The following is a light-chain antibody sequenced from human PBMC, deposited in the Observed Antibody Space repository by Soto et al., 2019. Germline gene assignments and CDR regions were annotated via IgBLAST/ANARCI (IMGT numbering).Light chain of an antibody. CDR1: QTISSW. CDR3: QQSYSTPIT. CDR2: AAS. V-gene: IGKV1-39*01. Sequence: DIQMTHSPSTLSGSVGYRFTITCRASQTISSWLAWYQQKPGKAPKLLIYAASSLQSGVPSRFSGSGSGTDFTLTISSLQPEDFATYYCQQSYSTPITFGQGTRLEIK. J-gene: IGKJ5*01.